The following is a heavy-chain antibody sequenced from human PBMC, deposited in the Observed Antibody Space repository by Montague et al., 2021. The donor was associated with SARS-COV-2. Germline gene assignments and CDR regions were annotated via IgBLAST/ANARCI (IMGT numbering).Heavy chain of an antibody. Sequence: CAISGDSVAVNSAAWNWIRQSPSSDFEWLGMTYYRSKWYNDYAVSVKSRITVNPDTSKNQISLQLNSVTPEDTAVYYCARTGASSDYWGQGTLVTVSS. CDR2: TYYRSKWYN. CDR3: ARTGASSDY. D-gene: IGHD2-8*02. J-gene: IGHJ4*02. V-gene: IGHV6-1*01. CDR1: GDSVAVNSAA.